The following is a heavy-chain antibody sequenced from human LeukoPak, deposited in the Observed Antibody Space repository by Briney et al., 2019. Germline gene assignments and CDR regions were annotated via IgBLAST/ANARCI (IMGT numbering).Heavy chain of an antibody. CDR3: NKGPNVDYIGAFDM. Sequence: PGGSLRLSCAASGITFSNYAMTWVRQGPGKGLEWVSSITGGGATTYYADSVKGRFTISRDNSRNTLFLHMNSMRADDTAVYYCNKGPNVDYIGAFDMWGPGTMVTLSS. V-gene: IGHV3-23*01. CDR1: GITFSNYA. CDR2: ITGGGATT. D-gene: IGHD4-17*01. J-gene: IGHJ3*02.